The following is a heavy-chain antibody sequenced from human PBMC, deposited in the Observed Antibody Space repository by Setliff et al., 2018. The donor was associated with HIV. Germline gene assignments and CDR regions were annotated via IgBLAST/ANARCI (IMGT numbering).Heavy chain of an antibody. J-gene: IGHJ4*02. CDR2: IYHSGST. V-gene: IGHV4-38-2*01. Sequence: SETLSLTCAVSGYSISSGYYWGWIRQPPGKGLEWIGNIYHSGSTYYNPSLKSRVTISVDTSKNQFSLKLSSVTAADTAVYYCARGYVILTGYIFDYWGQGTLVTVSS. D-gene: IGHD3-9*01. CDR3: ARGYVILTGYIFDY. CDR1: GYSISSGYY.